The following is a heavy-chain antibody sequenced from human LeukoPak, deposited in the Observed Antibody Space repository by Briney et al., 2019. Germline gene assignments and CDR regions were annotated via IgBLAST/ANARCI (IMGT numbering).Heavy chain of an antibody. D-gene: IGHD3-22*01. CDR1: VYTFTGYY. Sequence: GASVKVSCKASVYTFTGYYMHWVRQAPGQGLEWMGWINPNSGGTNYAQKFQGRVTMTRDTSISTAYMELSRLRSDDTAVYYCARTPYYYDSSGYPFDYWGQGTLVPVSS. CDR3: ARTPYYYDSSGYPFDY. CDR2: INPNSGGT. J-gene: IGHJ4*02. V-gene: IGHV1-2*02.